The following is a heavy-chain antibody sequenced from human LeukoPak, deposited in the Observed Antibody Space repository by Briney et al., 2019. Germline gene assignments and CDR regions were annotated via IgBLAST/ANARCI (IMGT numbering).Heavy chain of an antibody. Sequence: SVEVSCKASGGTFNTYAITWVRQAPGQGLEWMGRIIPILDVADSAQKFQDRVTISADRSTSTVYMELSSLRSEDTAIYYCARFPVRGYTYGSVIHHMDVWGQGTTVTVSS. J-gene: IGHJ6*02. D-gene: IGHD5-18*01. CDR2: IIPILDVA. CDR1: GGTFNTYA. CDR3: ARFPVRGYTYGSVIHHMDV. V-gene: IGHV1-69*04.